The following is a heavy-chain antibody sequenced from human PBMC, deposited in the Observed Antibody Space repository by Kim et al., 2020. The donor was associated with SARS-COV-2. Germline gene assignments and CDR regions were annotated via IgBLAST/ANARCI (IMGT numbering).Heavy chain of an antibody. J-gene: IGHJ6*02. CDR3: ARGITIFGVVTNGMDV. D-gene: IGHD3-3*01. Sequence: SLQSRVTISVYTSKNQFSLKLSSVTAADTAVYYCARGITIFGVVTNGMDVWGQGTTVTVSS. V-gene: IGHV4-31*02.